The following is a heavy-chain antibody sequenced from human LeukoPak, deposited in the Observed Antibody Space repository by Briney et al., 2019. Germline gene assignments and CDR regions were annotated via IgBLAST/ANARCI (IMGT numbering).Heavy chain of an antibody. CDR1: GYTFTSYD. D-gene: IGHD1-26*01. CDR2: LNPNSGNT. J-gene: IGHJ4*02. Sequence: ASVKVSCKASGYTFTSYDVHWVRQATGQGLEWMGWLNPNSGNTGYSQKFQGRVTMTRDTSISTAYMELSRLRSDDTAVYYCARGDMSGSSDYWGQGTLVTVSS. V-gene: IGHV1-8*01. CDR3: ARGDMSGSSDY.